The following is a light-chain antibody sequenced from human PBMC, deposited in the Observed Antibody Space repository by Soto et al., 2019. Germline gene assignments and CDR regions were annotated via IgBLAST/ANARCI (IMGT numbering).Light chain of an antibody. CDR2: DAY. Sequence: EVVLTQSPVTLSLSPGERATLSCRASQSFRGLLAWYQQKPGQAPRLLIYDAYNRATGIPPRFSGGGSGTYFTLTISSLEPEDSAVYYCQQRHMWPITFGQGTRLEIK. V-gene: IGKV3-11*01. CDR3: QQRHMWPIT. J-gene: IGKJ5*01. CDR1: QSFRGL.